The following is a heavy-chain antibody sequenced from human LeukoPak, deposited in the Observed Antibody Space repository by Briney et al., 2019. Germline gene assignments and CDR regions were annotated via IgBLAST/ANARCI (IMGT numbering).Heavy chain of an antibody. Sequence: PGRSLRLSCAASGFTFSSYGMHWVRQAPGKGLEWVAVISKDGSNQYHADSVKGRFTISRDNSKNTLYLQMSSLRGDDTALYYCARDHPTVTDAFDIWGQGTMVTVFS. CDR2: ISKDGSNQ. D-gene: IGHD4-17*01. V-gene: IGHV3-30*03. CDR1: GFTFSSYG. CDR3: ARDHPTVTDAFDI. J-gene: IGHJ3*02.